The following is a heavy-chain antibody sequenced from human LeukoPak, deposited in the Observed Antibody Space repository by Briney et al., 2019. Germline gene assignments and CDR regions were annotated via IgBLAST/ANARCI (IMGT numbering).Heavy chain of an antibody. Sequence: GASVKVSCKASGYTFTSYAMNWVRQAPGQGLEFMGWINTYNGNPTYAQAFTGRFVFSVDTSVSTAYLQISSLKTEDTAVYYCARGMRDILTGYYKLHDAFDIWGQGTMVTVSS. CDR2: INTYNGNP. CDR1: GYTFTSYA. J-gene: IGHJ3*02. V-gene: IGHV7-4-1*02. D-gene: IGHD3-9*01. CDR3: ARGMRDILTGYYKLHDAFDI.